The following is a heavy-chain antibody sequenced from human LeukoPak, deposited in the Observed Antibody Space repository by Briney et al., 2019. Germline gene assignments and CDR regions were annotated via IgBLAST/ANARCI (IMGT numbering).Heavy chain of an antibody. J-gene: IGHJ4*02. V-gene: IGHV3-30*14. CDR3: VRQKKSHGNFDY. CDR2: ISYDGSNK. D-gene: IGHD1-26*01. CDR1: GFTFSSYA. Sequence: GGSLRLSCAASGFTFSSYAMHWVRQAPGKGLEWVAVISYDGSNKYYADSVKGRFTISRENAKNSLYLQMNSLRVEDTAVYYCVRQKKSHGNFDYWGQGTLVTVSS.